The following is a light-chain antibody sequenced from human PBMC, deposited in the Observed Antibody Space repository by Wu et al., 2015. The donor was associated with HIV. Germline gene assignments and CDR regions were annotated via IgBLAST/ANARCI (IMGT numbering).Light chain of an antibody. CDR2: KAT. CDR3: HHYKSDCQT. CDR1: ENIGTS. J-gene: IGKJ1*01. Sequence: DIQMTQSPSTLSASVGDKVSFTCRASENIGTSLAWYQQKPGKAPQLLMYKATSLQSGVPSRFSGSGSGTDFTLTINGLQPDDLATYYCHHYKSDCQTFGQGTKVEVK. V-gene: IGKV1-5*03.